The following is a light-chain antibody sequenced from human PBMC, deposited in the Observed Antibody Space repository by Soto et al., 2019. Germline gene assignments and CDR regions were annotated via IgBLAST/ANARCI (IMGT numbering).Light chain of an antibody. J-gene: IGKJ3*01. CDR2: DAS. CDR1: QDVSYY. CDR3: QQFDNLPLFT. V-gene: IGKV1-33*01. Sequence: DIQMTQSPSSLSASVGDRVTITCQASQDVSYYLNWYQQKPGKAPKLLIYDASNLETGVPSRFSGSGSGTHFTFTISSLQPEDVATYYCQQFDNLPLFTFGPGTKVDIK.